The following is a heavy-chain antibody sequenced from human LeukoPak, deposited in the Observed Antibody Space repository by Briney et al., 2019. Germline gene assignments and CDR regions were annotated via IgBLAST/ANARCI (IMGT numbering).Heavy chain of an antibody. Sequence: ASVKVSCKASGYTFSSYGISWVRQAPGQGLEWMGWISAYNGNTNYAQKLQGRVTMTTDTSTSTAYMELRSLRSDDTAVYYCARLPQYHYDSEYYFDYWGQGTLVTVSS. CDR2: ISAYNGNT. V-gene: IGHV1-18*01. CDR1: GYTFSSYG. D-gene: IGHD3-22*01. CDR3: ARLPQYHYDSEYYFDY. J-gene: IGHJ4*02.